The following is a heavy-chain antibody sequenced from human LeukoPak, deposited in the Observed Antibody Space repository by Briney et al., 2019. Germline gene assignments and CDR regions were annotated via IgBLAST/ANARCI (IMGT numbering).Heavy chain of an antibody. Sequence: ASVKVSCKASGYTFTGYYMHWVRQAPGQGLEWMGRINPNSGGTNYAQKFQGRVTMTRDTSISTAYMELGRLRSDDTAVYYCAREALGYYYDSSGPNFDYWGQGTLVTVSS. J-gene: IGHJ4*02. CDR2: INPNSGGT. CDR1: GYTFTGYY. D-gene: IGHD3-22*01. CDR3: AREALGYYYDSSGPNFDY. V-gene: IGHV1-2*06.